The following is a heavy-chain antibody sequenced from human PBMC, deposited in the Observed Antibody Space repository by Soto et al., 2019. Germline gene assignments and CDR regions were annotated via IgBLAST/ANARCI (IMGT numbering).Heavy chain of an antibody. CDR3: AKDLVAAARYYYGMDV. CDR2: SSGSGSGGST. CDR1: GFTFTNYA. V-gene: IGHV3-23*01. D-gene: IGHD6-13*01. Sequence: GGSLRLSCAASGFTFTNYAMTWVRQAPGKGLEWVSISSGSGSGGSTNYADSVKGRFTISRDNSKNTLYLQMNSLRAEDTAVYYCAKDLVAAARYYYGMDVWGQGTTVTVSS. J-gene: IGHJ6*02.